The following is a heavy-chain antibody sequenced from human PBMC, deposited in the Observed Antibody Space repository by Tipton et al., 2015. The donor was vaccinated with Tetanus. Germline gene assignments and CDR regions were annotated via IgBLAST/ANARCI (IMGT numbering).Heavy chain of an antibody. CDR2: IYYDGSA. CDR3: ARFSYDSGGFYSYFDY. CDR1: GGSISSSRYY. Sequence: LRLSCTVSGGSISSSRYYWGWIRQPPGKGLEWFGSIYYDGSAYYNPSLKSRVTISLDTSKNQFSLRLTSVTAADTAIYYCARFSYDSGGFYSYFDYWGRGTLVTVSS. V-gene: IGHV4-39*07. J-gene: IGHJ4*02. D-gene: IGHD3-22*01.